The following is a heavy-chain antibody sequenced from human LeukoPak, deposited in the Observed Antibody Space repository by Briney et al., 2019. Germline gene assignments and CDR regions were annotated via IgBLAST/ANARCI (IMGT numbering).Heavy chain of an antibody. V-gene: IGHV3-23*01. Sequence: GGSLRLSCAASGCTFSSYAMSWVRQAPGKGLEWGSGLSGSGDDTYYADSVKGRFTISRDNSKNTLYLRMNSLRAEDTAIYYCTKNVMVKRYIDYWGQGTVVTVSS. CDR1: GCTFSSYA. D-gene: IGHD5-18*01. CDR2: LSGSGDDT. CDR3: TKNVMVKRYIDY. J-gene: IGHJ4*02.